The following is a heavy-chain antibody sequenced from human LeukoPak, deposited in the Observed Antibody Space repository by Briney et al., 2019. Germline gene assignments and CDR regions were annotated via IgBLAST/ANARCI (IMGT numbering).Heavy chain of an antibody. CDR2: INHSGST. CDR1: GGSFSDYY. Sequence: SETLSLTCAVYGGSFSDYYWSWIRQPPGKGLEWIGEINHSGSTNYNPSLESRVTISVDTSKNQFSLKLSSVTAADTAVYYCASSSSGWYTPHFDYWGQGTLVTVSS. D-gene: IGHD6-19*01. V-gene: IGHV4-34*01. J-gene: IGHJ4*02. CDR3: ASSSSGWYTPHFDY.